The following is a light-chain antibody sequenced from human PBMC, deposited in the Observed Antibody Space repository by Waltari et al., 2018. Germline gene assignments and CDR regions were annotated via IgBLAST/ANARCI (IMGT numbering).Light chain of an antibody. CDR2: YDN. CDR1: NSNVGNSG. V-gene: IGLV1-44*01. J-gene: IGLJ2*01. CDR3: AAWDNSLNGLV. Sequence: QSVLTQPPSASGTPGQRVTISCSGSNSNVGNSGVSWYQQLPGTAPKLLIYYDNRRPSGVPDRFSGSKSDTSASLAISGLQSEDEAVYHCAAWDNSLNGLVFGGGTKLTVL.